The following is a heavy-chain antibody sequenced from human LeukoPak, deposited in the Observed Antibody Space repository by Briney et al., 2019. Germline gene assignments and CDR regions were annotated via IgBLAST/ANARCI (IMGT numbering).Heavy chain of an antibody. CDR3: AKYSSSWYRVSAFDI. D-gene: IGHD6-13*01. V-gene: IGHV3-30*18. CDR2: ISYDGSNK. CDR1: GFTFSSYG. J-gene: IGHJ3*02. Sequence: GRSLRLSCAASGFTFSSYGMHGVRQAPGKGLEWVAVISYDGSNKYYADSVKGRFTISRDNSNNTLYLQMNSLRAEDTAVYYCAKYSSSWYRVSAFDIWGQGTMVTVSS.